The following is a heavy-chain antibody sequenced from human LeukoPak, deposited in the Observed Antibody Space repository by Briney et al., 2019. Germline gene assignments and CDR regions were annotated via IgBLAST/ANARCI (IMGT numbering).Heavy chain of an antibody. J-gene: IGHJ4*02. D-gene: IGHD6-13*01. CDR1: GFTVSDSF. CDR2: ISGSSSSI. Sequence: GGSLRLSCAASGFTVSDSFMTWVRQAPGKGLEWISYISGSSSSIYYADSVKGRFTISRDNAKNSLYLQINSLGAEDTAVYYCARARMYTSGWYYFDYWGQGTLVTVSS. CDR3: ARARMYTSGWYYFDY. V-gene: IGHV3-48*01.